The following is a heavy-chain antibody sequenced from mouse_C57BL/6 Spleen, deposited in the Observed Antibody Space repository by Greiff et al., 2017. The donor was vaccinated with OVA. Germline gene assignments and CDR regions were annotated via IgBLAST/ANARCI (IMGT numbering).Heavy chain of an antibody. D-gene: IGHD1-1*01. V-gene: IGHV1-55*01. CDR3: ARSKGDYGSSYGN. J-gene: IGHJ2*01. CDR1: GYTFTSYW. CDR2: IYPGSGST. Sequence: VQLQQPGAELVKPGASVKMSCKASGYTFTSYWITWVKQRPGQGLEWIGDIYPGSGSTNYNEKFKSKATLTVDTSSSTAYMQLSSLTSEDSAVYYCARSKGDYGSSYGNWGQGTTLTVSS.